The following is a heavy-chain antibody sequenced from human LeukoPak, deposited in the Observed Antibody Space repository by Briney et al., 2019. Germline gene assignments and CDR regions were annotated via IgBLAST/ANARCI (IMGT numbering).Heavy chain of an antibody. Sequence: GGSLRLSCAASGFTFSSDWMHWVRQAPGEGLGWVSRIKSGGSTTSYADSVKGRFTISRDNAKNTLYLQMNSLRAEDTAVYYCARSGGPHYWGQGTLVTVSS. CDR1: GFTFSSDW. D-gene: IGHD2-15*01. V-gene: IGHV3-74*01. CDR2: IKSGGSTT. J-gene: IGHJ4*02. CDR3: ARSGGPHY.